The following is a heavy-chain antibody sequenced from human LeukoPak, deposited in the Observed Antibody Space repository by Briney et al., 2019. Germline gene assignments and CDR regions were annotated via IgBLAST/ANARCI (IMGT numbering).Heavy chain of an antibody. CDR3: ARGSAYGDY. CDR2: INTYNGNT. J-gene: IGHJ4*02. CDR1: GYTFISYG. D-gene: IGHD4-17*01. V-gene: IGHV1-18*01. Sequence: EASVKVSCKASGYTFISYGISWVRQAPGQGLEWMGWINTYNGNTNYAQKLQGRVTMTTDTPTSTAYMEVRSLGSDDTVVYYCARGSAYGDYWGQGSLVTVSS.